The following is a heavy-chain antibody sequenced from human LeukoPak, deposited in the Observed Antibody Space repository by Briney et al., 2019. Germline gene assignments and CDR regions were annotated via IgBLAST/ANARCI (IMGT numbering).Heavy chain of an antibody. D-gene: IGHD3-10*01. J-gene: IGHJ4*02. Sequence: GGSLRLSCAASGFTFSSYSMNWVRQAPGKGLVWVSRINSDGSSTSYAGSVKGRFTISRDNAKNTLYLQMNSLRAEDTAVYYCAREGPTYYYGSGSYYRNDYWGRGTLVTVSS. CDR3: AREGPTYYYGSGSYYRNDY. CDR1: GFTFSSYS. CDR2: INSDGSST. V-gene: IGHV3-74*01.